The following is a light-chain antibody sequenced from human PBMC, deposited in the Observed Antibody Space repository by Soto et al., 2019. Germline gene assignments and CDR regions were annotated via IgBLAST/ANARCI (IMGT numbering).Light chain of an antibody. V-gene: IGLV1-51*01. CDR2: DDN. CDR1: LSNIGGNS. CDR3: GSWDSSMSDYV. J-gene: IGLJ1*01. Sequence: SVLTQPPPVSSAPGDKPTISFSGRLSNIGGNSVSWYQQLPGTAPKLLIYDDNKRPSGMPDRFSGSKPGTSATLAMTGFKTGDEADYYCGSWDSSMSDYVFATGTKVSVL.